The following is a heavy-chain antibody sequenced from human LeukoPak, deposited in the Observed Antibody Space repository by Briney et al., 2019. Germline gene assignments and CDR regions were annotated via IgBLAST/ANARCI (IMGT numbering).Heavy chain of an antibody. Sequence: PSETLSLTCSVSGGSLCSYHWSWIRQPPGKGLEWIGYINYSGTCNYNPSLKSRVSISVDTSKNQFSLKLSSVTAADTAVYYCARGTMMVGPWGQGTQVTVSS. V-gene: IGHV4-59*01. CDR1: GGSLCSYH. CDR2: INYSGTC. J-gene: IGHJ5*02. CDR3: ARGTMMVGP. D-gene: IGHD3-22*01.